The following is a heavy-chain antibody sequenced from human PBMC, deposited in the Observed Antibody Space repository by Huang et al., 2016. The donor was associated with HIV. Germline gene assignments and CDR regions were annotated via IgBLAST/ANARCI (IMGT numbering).Heavy chain of an antibody. J-gene: IGHJ6*03. CDR1: RFTFSNYA. D-gene: IGHD5-12*01. CDR3: ARDLWLRDLYYYYYMDV. V-gene: IGHV3-30-3*01. Sequence: QVQLVESGGGVVQPGRSLSLSCAASRFTFSNYAMHWVRQAPGKGVGWGAVRSYDGSNKYYADSVKGRFTISRDNSKNTLYLQMNSLRAEDTAVYYCARDLWLRDLYYYYYMDVWGKGTTVTVSS. CDR2: RSYDGSNK.